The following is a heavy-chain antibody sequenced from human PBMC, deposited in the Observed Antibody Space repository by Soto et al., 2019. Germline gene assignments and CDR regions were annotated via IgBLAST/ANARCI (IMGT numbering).Heavy chain of an antibody. CDR2: INPSGGST. J-gene: IGHJ4*02. D-gene: IGHD6-6*01. CDR1: GYTFTSYY. Sequence: SVKVSCKASGYTFTSYYMHWVLQAPGQGLEWMGIINPSGGSTSYAQKFQGRVTMTRDTSTSTVYMELSSLRSEDTAVDYCARGVSIQQLVPPYYFDDWGKGPLVTV. V-gene: IGHV1-46*01. CDR3: ARGVSIQQLVPPYYFDD.